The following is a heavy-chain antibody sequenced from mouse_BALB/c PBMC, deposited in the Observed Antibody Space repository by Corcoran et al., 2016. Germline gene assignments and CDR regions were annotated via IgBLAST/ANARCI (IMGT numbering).Heavy chain of an antibody. V-gene: IGHV9-3-1*01. CDR1: GYTFTNYG. D-gene: IGHD6-1*01. CDR2: INTYTGEP. Sequence: QIQLVQSGAELKKPGEPGKISCKASGYTFTNYGMNWVKQAPGKGLKWMGWINTYTGEPTYADDFKGRFAFSLETSASTAYLQINNLKNEDTATYFCAREPYAMDYWGQGTSVTVSS. J-gene: IGHJ4*01. CDR3: AREPYAMDY.